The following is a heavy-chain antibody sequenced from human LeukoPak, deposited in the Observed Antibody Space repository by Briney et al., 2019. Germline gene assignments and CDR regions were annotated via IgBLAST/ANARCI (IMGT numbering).Heavy chain of an antibody. D-gene: IGHD2-21*01. Sequence: GGSLRLSCAASGFTFSPYSMCWVRQAPGKGLEWVSCISSSNSYIYYADSVKGRFTISRDNAKKLVYLQMNSLRAEDSAVYYCARDLWHIARYGHYMDVWGKGTTVTISS. CDR3: ARDLWHIARYGHYMDV. J-gene: IGHJ6*03. V-gene: IGHV3-21*01. CDR1: GFTFSPYS. CDR2: ISSSNSYI.